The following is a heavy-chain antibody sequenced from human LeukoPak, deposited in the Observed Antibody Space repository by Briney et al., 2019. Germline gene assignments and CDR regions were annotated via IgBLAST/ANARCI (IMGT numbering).Heavy chain of an antibody. CDR3: ARDISMGALGAYGPLDY. Sequence: ASVKVSCKASGYNFISYTIHWVRQAPGQRLEWMGWSNPGNGHTDYSQDFQGRVTITSDTSANTAYMELTSLRSEDMAVYFCARDISMGALGAYGPLDYWGQGTLVAVSS. D-gene: IGHD3-10*01. CDR2: SNPGNGHT. J-gene: IGHJ4*02. V-gene: IGHV1-3*02. CDR1: GYNFISYT.